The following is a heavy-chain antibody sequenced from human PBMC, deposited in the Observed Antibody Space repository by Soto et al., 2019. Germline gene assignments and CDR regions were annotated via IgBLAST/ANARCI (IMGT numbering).Heavy chain of an antibody. Sequence: QVQLVQSGAEVKKPGSSVKVSCKASGGTFSSYAISWVRQAPGQGLEWMGGIIPIFGTANYAQKFQGRVTITADESTSTAYMELRSLRSEDTAVYYGASSWLPSTLRGRIAAAGYYWYFDLWGRGTLVTGSS. CDR1: GGTFSSYA. J-gene: IGHJ2*01. D-gene: IGHD6-13*01. V-gene: IGHV1-69*01. CDR3: ASSWLPSTLRGRIAAAGYYWYFDL. CDR2: IIPIFGTA.